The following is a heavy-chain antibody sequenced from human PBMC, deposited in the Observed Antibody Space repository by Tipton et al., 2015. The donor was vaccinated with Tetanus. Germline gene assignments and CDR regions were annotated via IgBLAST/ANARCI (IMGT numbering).Heavy chain of an antibody. CDR3: AKGDTYCSGGSCYQYYYMDV. D-gene: IGHD2-15*01. Sequence: GSLRLSCAASGFTFNNYPMSWVRQAPGKGLEWVSVTSATGGTRYYADSVKGRFIISRDNSKNTLYLQMNSLSAADTAVYYCAKGDTYCSGGSCYQYYYMDVWGKGTTVTVSS. V-gene: IGHV3-23*01. CDR2: TSATGGTR. CDR1: GFTFNNYP. J-gene: IGHJ6*03.